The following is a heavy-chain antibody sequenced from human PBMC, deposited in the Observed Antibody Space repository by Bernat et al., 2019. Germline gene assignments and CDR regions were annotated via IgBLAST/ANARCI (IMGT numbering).Heavy chain of an antibody. CDR2: IKSKTDGGTT. J-gene: IGHJ6*02. V-gene: IGHV3-15*01. D-gene: IGHD3-10*01. CDR1: GFTFSNAW. CDR3: NTDLGSIGELVIYYYYGMDV. Sequence: EVQLVESGGGLVKPGGSLRLSCAASGFTFSNAWMSWVRQAPGKGLEWVGRIKSKTDGGTTDYAAPVKGRFTISRDDSKNTLYLQMNSLKTEDTAVYYCNTDLGSIGELVIYYYYGMDVWGQGTTVTVSS.